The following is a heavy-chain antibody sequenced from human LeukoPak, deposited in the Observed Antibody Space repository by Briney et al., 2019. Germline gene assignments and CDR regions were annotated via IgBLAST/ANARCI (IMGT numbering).Heavy chain of an antibody. D-gene: IGHD3-16*01. Sequence: ETLSLTCTVSGGSISSGSYYWSWVRQAPGKGLEWVSTISGSGDNTYSADSVRGRFTISRDNSKNTLYLQMNSLRAEDTAIYYCAKVSWASYFDYWGQGTLVTVSS. CDR1: GGSISSGSYY. CDR3: AKVSWASYFDY. V-gene: IGHV3-23*01. J-gene: IGHJ4*02. CDR2: ISGSGDNT.